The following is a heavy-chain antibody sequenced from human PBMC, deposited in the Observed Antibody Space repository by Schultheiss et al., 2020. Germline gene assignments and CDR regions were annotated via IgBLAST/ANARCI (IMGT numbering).Heavy chain of an antibody. CDR2: IYYSGST. D-gene: IGHD6-6*01. Sequence: GSLRLSCAVYGGSFSGYYWSWIRQPPGKGLEWIGYIYYSGSTYYNPSLKSRVTISVDTSKNQLSLKLSSVTAADTAVYYCARGEYSSSSRATGYYMDVWGKGTTVTVSS. CDR1: GGSFSGYY. J-gene: IGHJ6*03. CDR3: ARGEYSSSSRATGYYMDV. V-gene: IGHV4-59*12.